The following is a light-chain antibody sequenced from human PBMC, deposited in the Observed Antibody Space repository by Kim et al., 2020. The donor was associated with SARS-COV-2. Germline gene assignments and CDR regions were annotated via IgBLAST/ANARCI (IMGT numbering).Light chain of an antibody. J-gene: IGKJ5*01. V-gene: IGKV3-11*01. CDR2: DAY. Sequence: SLSPGEGLTLSCRAIQSVKDNLACYLQRPGQAPTLLIYDAYRRATGVPARFRGSGSGTDFSLIISRLEPEDFGVYYCQQRTEWPTFGQGTRLEIK. CDR3: QQRTEWPT. CDR1: QSVKDN.